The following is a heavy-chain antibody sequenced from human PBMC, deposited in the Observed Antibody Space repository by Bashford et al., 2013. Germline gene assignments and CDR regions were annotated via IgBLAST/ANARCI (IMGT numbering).Heavy chain of an antibody. CDR3: ARWEDFDY. Sequence: VASVKVSCKASGGTFSSYAISWVRQAPGQGLEWMGRIIPILGIANYAQKFQGRVTITADRSTSTAYMELRSLTSDDTAVYYCARWEDFDYWGQGTLVTVSS. CDR2: IIPILGIA. V-gene: IGHV1-69*04. J-gene: IGHJ4*02. D-gene: IGHD1-26*01. CDR1: GGTFSSYA.